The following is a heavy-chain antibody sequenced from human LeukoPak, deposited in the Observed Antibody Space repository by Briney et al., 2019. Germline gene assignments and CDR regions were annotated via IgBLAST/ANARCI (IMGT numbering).Heavy chain of an antibody. V-gene: IGHV4-34*01. J-gene: IGHJ4*02. CDR2: INHNGST. CDR3: AAEFSAYDPFDS. CDR1: GGSFSDFY. D-gene: IGHD3-3*01. Sequence: SETLSLTCAVYGGSFSDFYWNWIRQPPGKGLEWIGEINHNGSTNYNPSPKSRVTISVDTSKNQFSLKLSSVTAADTAVYYCAAEFSAYDPFDSWGQGTLVTVSS.